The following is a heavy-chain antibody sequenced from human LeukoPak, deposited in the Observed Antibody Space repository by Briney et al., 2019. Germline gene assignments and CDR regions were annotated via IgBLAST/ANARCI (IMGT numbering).Heavy chain of an antibody. D-gene: IGHD6-13*01. CDR1: GGSFSGYY. CDR3: ARPFGSPIAAAAKNDY. CDR2: INHSGST. Sequence: SETLSLTCAVYGGSFSGYYWSWIRQPPGKGLEWLGEINHSGSTNYNPSLKSRVTISVDTSKNQFSLKLSSVTAADTAVYYCARPFGSPIAAAAKNDYWGQGTLVTVSS. V-gene: IGHV4-34*01. J-gene: IGHJ4*02.